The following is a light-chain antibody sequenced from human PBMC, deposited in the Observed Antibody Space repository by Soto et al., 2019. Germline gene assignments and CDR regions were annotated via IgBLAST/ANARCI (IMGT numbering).Light chain of an antibody. CDR3: QQYNKWPIT. J-gene: IGKJ5*01. CDR1: QSVSSSY. Sequence: VLAQSPGPLSLSRGERAPLSCRVSQSVSSSYLAWYQQKPGQAPRLLIYGASTRATGVPARFSGSGSGTEFTLTISSLQSEDFAVYFCQQYNKWPITFGQGTRLEIK. CDR2: GAS. V-gene: IGKV3-15*01.